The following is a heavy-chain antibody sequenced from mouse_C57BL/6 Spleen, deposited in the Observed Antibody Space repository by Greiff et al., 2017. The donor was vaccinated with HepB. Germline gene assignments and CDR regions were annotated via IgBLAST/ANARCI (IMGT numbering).Heavy chain of an antibody. CDR1: GYTFTSYG. D-gene: IGHD2-4*01. J-gene: IGHJ2*01. V-gene: IGHV1-81*01. CDR2: IYPRSGNT. Sequence: VQLQQSGAELARPGASVKLSCKASGYTFTSYGISWVKQRTGQGLEWIGEIYPRSGNTYYNEKFKGKATLTADKSSSTAYMELRSLTSEDSAVYFCARHDYDWFDYWGQGTTLTVSS. CDR3: ARHDYDWFDY.